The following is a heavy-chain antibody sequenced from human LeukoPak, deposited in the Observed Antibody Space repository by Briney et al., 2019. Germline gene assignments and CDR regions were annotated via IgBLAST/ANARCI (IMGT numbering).Heavy chain of an antibody. CDR2: IYTSGST. D-gene: IGHD1-7*01. V-gene: IGHV4-4*09. Sequence: SETLSLTCTVSGGSMSSYYWSWIRQPPGKGLEWIGYIYTSGSTNYNPSLKSRVTISVDTSKNQFSLKLSSVTAADTAVYYCARGNYVDWFDPWGQGTQVTVSS. CDR3: ARGNYVDWFDP. CDR1: GGSMSSYY. J-gene: IGHJ5*02.